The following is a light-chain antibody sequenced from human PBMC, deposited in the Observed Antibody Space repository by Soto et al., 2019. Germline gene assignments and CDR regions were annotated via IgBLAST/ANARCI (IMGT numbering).Light chain of an antibody. CDR2: DVS. J-gene: IGLJ1*01. V-gene: IGLV2-11*01. CDR1: SSDVGGYNY. Sequence: QSALTQPRSVSGSPGQSVTISCTGTSSDVGGYNYVSWYQQHPGKAPKLMIYDVSKRPSGVPDRFSGSKSSNTASLTISGSQAEDAADYYCCSYAGSYTLVFGTGTKLTVL. CDR3: CSYAGSYTLV.